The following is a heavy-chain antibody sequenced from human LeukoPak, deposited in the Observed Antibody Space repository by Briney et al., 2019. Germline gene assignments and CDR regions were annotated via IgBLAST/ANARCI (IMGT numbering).Heavy chain of an antibody. D-gene: IGHD3-3*01. J-gene: IGHJ4*02. CDR1: GFTFSSYA. Sequence: GGSLRLSCAASGFTFSSYAMHWVRQAPGKGLEWVAVISYDGSNKYYADSVKGRFTISRDNSKNTLYLQMNSLRAEDTAVYYCARDRFRVLRFLEWLSFDHWGQGTLVTVSS. CDR3: ARDRFRVLRFLEWLSFDH. V-gene: IGHV3-30-3*01. CDR2: ISYDGSNK.